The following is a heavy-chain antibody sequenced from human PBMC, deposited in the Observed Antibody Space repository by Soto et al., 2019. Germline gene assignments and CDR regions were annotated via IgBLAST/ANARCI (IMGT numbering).Heavy chain of an antibody. J-gene: IGHJ6*02. Sequence: PGGSLRLSCAASGFTFSSYWMHWVRQAPGKGLVWVSRINSDGSSTSYADSVKGRFTISRDNAKNTLYLQMNRLRAEDTAVYYCAREDRTVLRYFAWLPPVGRQHYYYYGRDVWAQGTTVTVSS. CDR2: INSDGSST. D-gene: IGHD3-9*01. CDR1: GFTFSSYW. CDR3: AREDRTVLRYFAWLPPVGRQHYYYYGRDV. V-gene: IGHV3-74*01.